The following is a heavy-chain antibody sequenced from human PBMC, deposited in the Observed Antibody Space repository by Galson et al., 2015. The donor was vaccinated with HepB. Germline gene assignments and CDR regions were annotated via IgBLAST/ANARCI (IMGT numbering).Heavy chain of an antibody. V-gene: IGHV4-34*01. CDR3: ARGGGRGVI. Sequence: ETLSLTCAVYGGSFSGYYWSWIRQPPGKGLEWIGEINHSGSTNYNPSLKSRVTISVDTSKNQFSLKLSSVTAADTAVYYCARGGGRGVIWGQGTMVTVSS. CDR1: GGSFSGYY. D-gene: IGHD3-10*01. CDR2: INHSGST. J-gene: IGHJ3*02.